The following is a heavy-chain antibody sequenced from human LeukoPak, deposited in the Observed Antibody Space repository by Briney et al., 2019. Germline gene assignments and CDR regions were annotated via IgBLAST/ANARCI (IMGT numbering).Heavy chain of an antibody. CDR2: INHSGST. Sequence: PSETLSLTCAVYGGSFSGYYWSWIRQPPGKGLEWIGEINHSGSTNYNPSLKSRVTISVDTSKNQFSLKLSSVTAADTAVYYCARRSGSHGMDYWGQGTLVTVSS. CDR3: ARRSGSHGMDY. V-gene: IGHV4-34*01. J-gene: IGHJ4*02. D-gene: IGHD1-26*01. CDR1: GGSFSGYY.